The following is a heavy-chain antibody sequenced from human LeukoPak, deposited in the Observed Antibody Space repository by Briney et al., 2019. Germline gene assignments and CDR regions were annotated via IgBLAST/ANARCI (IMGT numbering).Heavy chain of an antibody. CDR3: AKDLGLGSSSTLYCFDY. CDR1: GFTFSSYA. V-gene: IGHV3-23*01. CDR2: ISGSGGST. Sequence: GGSLRLSCAASGFTFSSYAMSWVRQAPGKGLEWVSAISGSGGSTYYADSVKGRFTISRDNSKNTLYLQMNSLRAEDTAVYYCAKDLGLGSSSTLYCFDYWGQGTLVTVSS. J-gene: IGHJ4*02. D-gene: IGHD6-6*01.